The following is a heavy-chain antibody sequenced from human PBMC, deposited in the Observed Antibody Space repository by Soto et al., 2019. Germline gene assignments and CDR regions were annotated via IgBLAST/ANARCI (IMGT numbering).Heavy chain of an antibody. CDR2: FNPDNQNT. CDR1: GYRFTTYG. CDR3: ARVRFGDPFDF. J-gene: IGHJ4*02. Sequence: ASVKVSCKASGYRFTTYGINWVRQAPGQGLEWVGWFNPDNQNTNYAQKFQDRVSLTTDSSTNTAYMELRDLRSDDTAVYYCARVRFGDPFDFWGQGXLVTVYS. V-gene: IGHV1-18*01. D-gene: IGHD3-16*01.